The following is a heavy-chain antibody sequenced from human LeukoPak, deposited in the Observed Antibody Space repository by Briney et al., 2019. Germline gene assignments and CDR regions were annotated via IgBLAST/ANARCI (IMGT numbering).Heavy chain of an antibody. D-gene: IGHD3-22*01. Sequence: GGSLRLSCAASGFTFSSYAMHWVRQAPGKGLEWVAVISYDGSNKYYADSVKGRFTISRDNSKNTLYLQMNSLRAEDTAVYYCARDYDYYDSSGYNPVDYWGQGTLSPSPQ. CDR3: ARDYDYYDSSGYNPVDY. CDR1: GFTFSSYA. CDR2: ISYDGSNK. V-gene: IGHV3-30-3*01. J-gene: IGHJ4*02.